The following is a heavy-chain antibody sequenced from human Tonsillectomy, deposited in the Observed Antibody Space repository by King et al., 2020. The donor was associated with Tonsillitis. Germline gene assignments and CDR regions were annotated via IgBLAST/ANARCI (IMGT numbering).Heavy chain of an antibody. Sequence: VQLVESGGGLVQPGRSLRLSCAASGFTFDDYAMHWVRQAPGKGLEWVSGSSWNRGSIGDADAVKGRFTISRENAKNCRYMQMNSLSAEDTSLYYFEKXVGIASMTTVTLFYFYGMDVWGQGTTVTVSS. CDR3: EKXVGIASMTTVTLFYFYGMDV. CDR2: SSWNRGSI. V-gene: IGHV3-9*01. J-gene: IGHJ6*02. D-gene: IGHD4-11*01. CDR1: GFTFDDYA.